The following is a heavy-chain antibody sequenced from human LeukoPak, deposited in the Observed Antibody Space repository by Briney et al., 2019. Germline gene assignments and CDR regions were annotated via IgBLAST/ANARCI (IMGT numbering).Heavy chain of an antibody. CDR3: VREDTPATANY. CDR1: GFNFANHA. J-gene: IGHJ4*02. D-gene: IGHD2-21*02. Sequence: PGGSLRLSCAASGFNFANHAMSWVRQTPGKGLEWVSAIRGGGDITYYADSVRGRFTISRDNSKDTLFLQRHSLRPGDTAVYYCVREDTPATANYWGQGTLVTISS. V-gene: IGHV3-23*01. CDR2: IRGGGDIT.